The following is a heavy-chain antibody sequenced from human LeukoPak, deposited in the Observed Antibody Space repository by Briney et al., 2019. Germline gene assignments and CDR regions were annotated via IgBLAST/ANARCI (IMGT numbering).Heavy chain of an antibody. Sequence: SETLSLTCTVSGGSISSSSYYWGWIRQPPGKGLEWIGEINHSGSTNYNPSLKSRVTISVDTSKNQFSLKLSSVTAADTAVYYCARNLAASDYYYYYMDVWGKGTTVTVSS. CDR1: GGSISSSSYY. CDR3: ARNLAASDYYYYYMDV. CDR2: INHSGST. D-gene: IGHD2-15*01. V-gene: IGHV4-39*07. J-gene: IGHJ6*03.